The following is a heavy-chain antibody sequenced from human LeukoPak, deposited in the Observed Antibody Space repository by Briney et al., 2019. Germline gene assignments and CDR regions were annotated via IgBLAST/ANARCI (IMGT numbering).Heavy chain of an antibody. V-gene: IGHV1-18*01. Sequence: ASVKVSCKASGYTFTSYGISWVRQAPGQGLEWMGWISAYNGNTNYAQKFQGRVTITRDTSASTAYMGLSSLRSEDTAVYYCAARTTAFDYWGQGTLVTVSS. CDR3: AARTTAFDY. CDR2: ISAYNGNT. CDR1: GYTFTSYG. J-gene: IGHJ4*02. D-gene: IGHD1-1*01.